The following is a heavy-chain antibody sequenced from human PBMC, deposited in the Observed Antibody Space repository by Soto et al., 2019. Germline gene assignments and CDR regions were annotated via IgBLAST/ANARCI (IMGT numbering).Heavy chain of an antibody. J-gene: IGHJ6*02. D-gene: IGHD1-7*01. CDR2: ISYDGSNK. CDR1: GFTFSSYA. Sequence: GGSLRLSCAASGFTFSSYAMHWVRQAPGKGLEWVAVISYDGSNKYYADSVKGRFTISRDNSKNTLYLQMNSLRAEDTAVYYCARSRTGTTYGGMEVWGQGTTVNVSS. CDR3: ARSRTGTTYGGMEV. V-gene: IGHV3-30-3*01.